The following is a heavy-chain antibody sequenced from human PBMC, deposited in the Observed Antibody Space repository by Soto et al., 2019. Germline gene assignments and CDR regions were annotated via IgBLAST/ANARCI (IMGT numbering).Heavy chain of an antibody. Sequence: QVQLVESGGGVVQPGRSPRLSCAASGFTFSSYGMHWVRQAPGKGLEWVAVISYDGNNKYYADSVKGRFTISRDNFKNTTYLQMDSLRTEDAAMYYCATDHPETTVTTPGDWGQGTLVTVSS. J-gene: IGHJ4*02. V-gene: IGHV3-30*03. CDR2: ISYDGNNK. D-gene: IGHD4-17*01. CDR3: ATDHPETTVTTPGD. CDR1: GFTFSSYG.